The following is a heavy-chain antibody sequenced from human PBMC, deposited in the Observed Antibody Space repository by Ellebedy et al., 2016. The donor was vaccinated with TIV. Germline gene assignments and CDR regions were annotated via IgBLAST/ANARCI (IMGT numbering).Heavy chain of an antibody. V-gene: IGHV1-2*04. CDR3: ARSGIAAAGTLDY. CDR2: INPSGGST. CDR1: GYTFTSYY. D-gene: IGHD6-13*01. J-gene: IGHJ4*02. Sequence: ASVKVSCXASGYTFTSYYMHWVRQAPGQGLEWMGIINPSGGSTNYAQKFQGWVTMTRDTSISTAYMELSRLRSDDTAVYYCARSGIAAAGTLDYWGQGTLVTVSS.